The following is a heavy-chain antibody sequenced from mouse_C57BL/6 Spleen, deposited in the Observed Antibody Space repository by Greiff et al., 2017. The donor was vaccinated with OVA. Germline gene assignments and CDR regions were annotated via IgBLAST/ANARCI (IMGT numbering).Heavy chain of an antibody. CDR2: ISDGGSYT. J-gene: IGHJ2*01. CDR3: ARERGYYYGSSYLYYFDY. V-gene: IGHV5-4*01. CDR1: GFTFSSYA. D-gene: IGHD1-1*01. Sequence: EVNVVESGGGLVKPGGSLKLSCAASGFTFSSYAMSWVRQTPEKRLEWVATISDGGSYTYYPDNVKGRFTISRDNAKNNLYLQMSHLKSEDTAMYYCARERGYYYGSSYLYYFDYWGQGTTLTVSS.